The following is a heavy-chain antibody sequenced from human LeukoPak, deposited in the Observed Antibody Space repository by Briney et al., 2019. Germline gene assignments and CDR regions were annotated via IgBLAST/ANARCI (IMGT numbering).Heavy chain of an antibody. CDR1: GLIVSSNY. V-gene: IGHV3-66*01. CDR3: ARVGNGYYFDY. CDR2: IYSGGAT. D-gene: IGHD3-3*01. J-gene: IGHJ4*02. Sequence: GGSLRLSCAASGLIVSSNYMSWVRRAPGKGLEWVSDIYSGGATYYADSVKARFTISRDNSKNTLYLQVNSLRAEDTAVYYCARVGNGYYFDYWGQGTLVTVSS.